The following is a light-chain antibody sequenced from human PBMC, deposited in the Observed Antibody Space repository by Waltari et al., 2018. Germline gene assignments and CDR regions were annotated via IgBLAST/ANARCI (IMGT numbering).Light chain of an antibody. CDR3: MQALQTPWT. V-gene: IGKV2-28*01. CDR2: LGS. J-gene: IGKJ1*01. Sequence: DIVITQSPLSLHVSPGALASISCTSSQSLLHSNGYTFLDWYLQKPGQSPQFLIYLGSNRACGVPDRFSGSGSGTDFTLKISRVEAEDVGVYYCMQALQTPWTFGQGTKVEIK. CDR1: QSLLHSNGYTF.